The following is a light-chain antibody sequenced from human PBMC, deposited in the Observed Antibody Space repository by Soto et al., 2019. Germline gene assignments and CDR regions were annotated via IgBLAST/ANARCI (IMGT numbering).Light chain of an antibody. J-gene: IGLJ3*02. Sequence: QSALTQSPSASGSPGQSVTISCTGTSSDVGGYDYVSWYQQYPGNPPKLLIYDVRQRPSGLPDRFSGSKSCYTASLTLSGLQAEDEADYYCSSFEGSKELFGGGTKLTVL. V-gene: IGLV2-8*01. CDR3: SSFEGSKEL. CDR1: SSDVGGYDY. CDR2: DVR.